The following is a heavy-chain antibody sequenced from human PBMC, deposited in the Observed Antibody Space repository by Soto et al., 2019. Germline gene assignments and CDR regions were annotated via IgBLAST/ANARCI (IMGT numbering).Heavy chain of an antibody. CDR3: ARGGGSDSFDY. Sequence: QLQLHESGSGLVKPSQTVSLTCTVSGASISYGNYAWSRIRQTPGKGLEWIGYINHLETTFYNPSFESRLTLSIDRAKNQFSLNLNSMSAADRAVYFCARGGGSDSFDYWGQGILVTVSS. V-gene: IGHV4-30-2*01. CDR2: INHLETT. J-gene: IGHJ4*02. CDR1: GASISYGNYA. D-gene: IGHD1-26*01.